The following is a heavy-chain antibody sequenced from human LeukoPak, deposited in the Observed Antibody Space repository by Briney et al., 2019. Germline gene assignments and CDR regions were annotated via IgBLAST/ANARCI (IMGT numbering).Heavy chain of an antibody. CDR1: GFTFSDYY. V-gene: IGHV3-11*05. CDR2: INTGSTYT. CDR3: TREDNWYFDL. J-gene: IGHJ2*01. Sequence: GGSLRLSCAASGFTFSDYYMTWIRQAPGKGLEWLSYINTGSTYTNYANSVKGRFTISRDNAKNSLYLQLNSLRAEDMAVYYCTREDNWYFDLWGRGTLVTVSS.